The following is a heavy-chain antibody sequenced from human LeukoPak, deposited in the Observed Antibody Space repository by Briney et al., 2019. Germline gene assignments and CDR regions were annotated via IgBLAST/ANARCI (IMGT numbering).Heavy chain of an antibody. Sequence: GGSLRLSCAASGFTFSSYAMSWVRQAPGKGLEWVSAISGSGGSTYYADSVKGRFTISRDNSKNTLYLQMNSLGAEDTAVYYCAKRIWPDYYYGMDVWGKGTTVTVCS. J-gene: IGHJ6*04. CDR3: AKRIWPDYYYGMDV. CDR2: ISGSGGST. CDR1: GFTFSSYA. V-gene: IGHV3-23*01.